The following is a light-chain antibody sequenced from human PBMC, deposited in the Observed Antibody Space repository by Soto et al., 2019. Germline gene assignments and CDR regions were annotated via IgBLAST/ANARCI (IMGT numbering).Light chain of an antibody. CDR3: QSYDSSLSL. V-gene: IGLV1-40*01. Sequence: QSVLTQPPSGSGAPGQRVTISCTGSSSNIGAGYDVHWYQQLPGTAPKLLIYGNSNRPSGVPDRFSGSKSGTSASLAITGLQAEDEADYYCQSYDSSLSLFGTGTKVTVL. CDR1: SSNIGAGYD. J-gene: IGLJ1*01. CDR2: GNS.